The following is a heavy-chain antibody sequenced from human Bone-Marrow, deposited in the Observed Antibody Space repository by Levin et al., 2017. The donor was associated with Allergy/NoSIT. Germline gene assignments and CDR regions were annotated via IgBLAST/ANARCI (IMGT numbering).Heavy chain of an antibody. CDR2: IIPIFGTA. Sequence: SVKVSCKASGGTFSSYAISWVRQAPGQGLEWMGGIIPIFGTANYAQKFQGRVTITADKSTSTAYMELSSLRSEDTAVYYCARGGAYCSGGSCYSVYFDYWGQGTLVTVSS. CDR1: GGTFSSYA. J-gene: IGHJ4*02. V-gene: IGHV1-69*06. CDR3: ARGGAYCSGGSCYSVYFDY. D-gene: IGHD2-15*01.